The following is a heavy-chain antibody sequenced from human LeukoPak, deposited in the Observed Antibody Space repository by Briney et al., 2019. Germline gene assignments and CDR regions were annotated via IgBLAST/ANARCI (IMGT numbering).Heavy chain of an antibody. CDR1: GGSISSYY. V-gene: IGHV4-59*08. CDR3: ARHLTASNFPFDY. D-gene: IGHD2-21*02. CDR2: IYYSGST. Sequence: PSETLSLTCTVSGGSISSYYWSWIRQPPGKGLEWIGYIYYSGSTSYNPSLKSRVTISVDTSKNQFPLKLNSVTAADTAVYYCARHLTASNFPFDYWGQGTLVTVSS. J-gene: IGHJ4*02.